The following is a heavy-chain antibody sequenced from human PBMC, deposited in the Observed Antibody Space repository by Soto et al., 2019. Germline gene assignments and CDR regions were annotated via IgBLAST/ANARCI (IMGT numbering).Heavy chain of an antibody. CDR1: GCSISSGGYS. V-gene: IGHV4-30-2*01. CDR3: ARVPDY. J-gene: IGHJ4*02. CDR2: MYHSGST. D-gene: IGHD2-2*01. Sequence: SETLSLTCAVSGCSISSGGYSWSWIRQPPGKGLEWIGYMYHSGSTYYNPSLKSRVTISIDRSKNQFSLKLSPVTAADTAVYYCARVPDYWGQGILVTGSS.